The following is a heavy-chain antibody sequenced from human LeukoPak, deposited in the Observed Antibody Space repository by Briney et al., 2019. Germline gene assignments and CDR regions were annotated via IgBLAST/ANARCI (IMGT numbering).Heavy chain of an antibody. CDR2: INHSGST. Sequence: KPSETLSLTCAVYGGSFGGYYWSWIRQPPGKGLEWIGEINHSGSTNYNPSLKSRVTISVDTSKNQFSLKLSSVTAADTAVYYCARDYVGATGVYYFDYWGQGTLVTVSS. D-gene: IGHD1-26*01. J-gene: IGHJ4*02. V-gene: IGHV4-34*01. CDR1: GGSFGGYY. CDR3: ARDYVGATGVYYFDY.